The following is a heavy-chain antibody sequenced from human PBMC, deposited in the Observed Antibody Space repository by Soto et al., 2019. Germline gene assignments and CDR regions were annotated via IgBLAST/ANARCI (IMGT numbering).Heavy chain of an antibody. D-gene: IGHD4-4*01. J-gene: IGHJ6*03. Sequence: ASVKVSCKASGYTFTSYDINWVRQATGQGLEWMGWMNPNSGNTGYAQKFQGRVTMTRNTSISTAYMGLSSLRSEDTAVYYCARRGTTVTTQDYYYYYMDVWGKGTTVTVSS. CDR3: ARRGTTVTTQDYYYYYMDV. CDR1: GYTFTSYD. CDR2: MNPNSGNT. V-gene: IGHV1-8*01.